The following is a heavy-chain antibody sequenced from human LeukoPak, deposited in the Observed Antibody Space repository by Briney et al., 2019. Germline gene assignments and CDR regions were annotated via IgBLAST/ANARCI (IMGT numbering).Heavy chain of an antibody. CDR2: MRKDESEK. CDR3: ARRYCSGGSCYPIVDY. V-gene: IGHV3-7*01. Sequence: GGSLRLSCAASGFTFSSYWMTWVRQAPGKGLEWVADMRKDESEKFYADSVKGRFIISRDNARNSLDLQMHSLRVEDTALYYCARRYCSGGSCYPIVDYWGQGTLVTVSS. J-gene: IGHJ4*02. D-gene: IGHD2-15*01. CDR1: GFTFSSYW.